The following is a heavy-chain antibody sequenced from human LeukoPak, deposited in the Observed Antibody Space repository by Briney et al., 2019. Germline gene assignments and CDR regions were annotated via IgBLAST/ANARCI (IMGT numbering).Heavy chain of an antibody. V-gene: IGHV3-15*01. D-gene: IGHD3-22*01. J-gene: IGHJ4*02. CDR3: TTVQSYYYDSSGYPYFDY. CDR1: GFTFSTYN. CDR2: IKSKTDGGTT. Sequence: GGSLRLSCAASGFTFSTYNMNWVRQAPGKGREWVGRIKSKTDGGTTDYAAPVKGRFTLSRDDSKNTPYLQMNSLTTEDTAVYYCTTVQSYYYDSSGYPYFDYWGQGTLVTVSS.